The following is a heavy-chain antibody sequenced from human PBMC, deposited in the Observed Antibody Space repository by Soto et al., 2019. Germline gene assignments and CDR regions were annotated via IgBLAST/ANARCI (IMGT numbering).Heavy chain of an antibody. J-gene: IGHJ5*02. Sequence: SVKVSCKASGGTFSSYAISWVRQAPGQGLEWMGGIIHIFGTANYAQKFQGRVTITADESTSTAYMELSSLRSEDTAVYYCARVPSSSINWFDPWGQGTLVTVSS. V-gene: IGHV1-69*13. D-gene: IGHD6-19*01. CDR3: ARVPSSSINWFDP. CDR2: IIHIFGTA. CDR1: GGTFSSYA.